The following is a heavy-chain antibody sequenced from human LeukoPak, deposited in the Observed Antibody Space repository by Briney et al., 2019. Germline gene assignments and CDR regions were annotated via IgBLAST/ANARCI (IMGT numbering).Heavy chain of an antibody. CDR1: GGSFSGYY. CDR3: ARGPHDYVWGSYRYGSFDY. CDR2: INHSGST. J-gene: IGHJ4*02. Sequence: PSETLSLTCAAYGGSFSGYYWSWIRQPPGKGLEWIGEINHSGSTNYNPSLKSRVTISVDTSKNQFSLKLSSVTAADTAVYYCARGPHDYVWGSYRYGSFDYWGQGTLVTVSS. D-gene: IGHD3-16*02. V-gene: IGHV4-34*01.